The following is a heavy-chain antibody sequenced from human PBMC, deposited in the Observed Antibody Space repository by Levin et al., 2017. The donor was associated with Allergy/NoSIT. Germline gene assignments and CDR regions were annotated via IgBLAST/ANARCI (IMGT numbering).Heavy chain of an antibody. CDR3: ARGPETGTPLQRSEGNAFDI. CDR1: GGTFSSYA. Sequence: ASVKVSCKASGGTFSSYAISWVRQAPGQGLEWMGGIIPIFGTANYAQKFQGRVTITADESTSTAYMELSSLRSEDTAVYYCARGPETGTPLQRSEGNAFDIWGQGTMVTVSS. V-gene: IGHV1-69*13. J-gene: IGHJ3*02. D-gene: IGHD1/OR15-1a*01. CDR2: IIPIFGTA.